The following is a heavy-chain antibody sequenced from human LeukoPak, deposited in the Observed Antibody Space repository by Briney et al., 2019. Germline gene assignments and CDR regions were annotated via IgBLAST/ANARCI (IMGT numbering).Heavy chain of an antibody. D-gene: IGHD1-7*01. J-gene: IGHJ6*03. Sequence: ASVKVSCKASGYTFTSYAMNWVRQAPGQGLEWMGWINTNTGNPTYAQGFTGRFVFSLDTSVSTAYLQISSLKAEDTAVYYCASLAWETGTTDFYYYYYMDVWGKGTTVTVSS. CDR2: INTNTGNP. CDR1: GYTFTSYA. CDR3: ASLAWETGTTDFYYYYYMDV. V-gene: IGHV7-4-1*02.